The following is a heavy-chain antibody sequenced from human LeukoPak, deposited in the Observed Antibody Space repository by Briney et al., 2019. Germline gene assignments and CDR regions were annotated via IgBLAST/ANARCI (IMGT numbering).Heavy chain of an antibody. D-gene: IGHD3-10*01. CDR3: ARGRRGGDY. Sequence: SETLSLTCAVYGGSFSGYYWSWIRQPPGKGLEWIREINHSGSTNYNPSLKSRVTISVDTSKNQFSLKLSSVTAADTAVYYCARGRRGGDYWGQGTLVTVSS. V-gene: IGHV4-34*01. J-gene: IGHJ4*02. CDR2: INHSGST. CDR1: GGSFSGYY.